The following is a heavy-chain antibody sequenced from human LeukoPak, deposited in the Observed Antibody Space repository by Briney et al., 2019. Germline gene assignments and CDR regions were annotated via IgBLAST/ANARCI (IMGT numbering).Heavy chain of an antibody. D-gene: IGHD6-6*01. V-gene: IGHV3-74*01. CDR3: ARSGGSSSLGY. CDR1: GFTFSSYW. CDR2: INTDGSST. Sequence: GGSLRLSCAASGFTFSSYWMHWVGQAPGKGLVWASHINTDGSSTTYADSVKGRLTISRDNAKNTLYLQMNSLRAEDTAVYYCARSGGSSSLGYWGQGTLVTVSS. J-gene: IGHJ4*02.